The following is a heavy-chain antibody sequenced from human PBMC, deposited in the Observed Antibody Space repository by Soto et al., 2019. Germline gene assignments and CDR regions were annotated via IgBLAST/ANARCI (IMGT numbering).Heavy chain of an antibody. CDR1: GDSISSGGYY. D-gene: IGHD4-17*01. CDR2: IYYSGST. CDR3: ARELYGDSSWFDP. V-gene: IGHV4-31*03. Sequence: SDPLSLTCTVSGDSISSGGYYWSWIRQQPGKGLEWIGYIYYSGSTYYNPSLKSRVTISVDTSKNQFSLKLSSVTAADKAVYYCARELYGDSSWFDPWGQGTL. J-gene: IGHJ5*02.